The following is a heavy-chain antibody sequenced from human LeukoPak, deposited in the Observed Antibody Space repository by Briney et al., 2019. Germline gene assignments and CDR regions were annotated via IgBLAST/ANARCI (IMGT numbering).Heavy chain of an antibody. CDR1: GGSINNFY. CDR3: ARTGYYASGSSYYYGMDV. J-gene: IGHJ6*02. D-gene: IGHD3-10*01. Sequence: SETLSLTCTVSGGSINNFYWSWIRQPPGKGLEWIGYIFYSGSTNYNPSLESRVTISIDTSKNQFSLKVNSLTAADTAVYYCARTGYYASGSSYYYGMDVWGQGTTVTVSS. V-gene: IGHV4-59*08. CDR2: IFYSGST.